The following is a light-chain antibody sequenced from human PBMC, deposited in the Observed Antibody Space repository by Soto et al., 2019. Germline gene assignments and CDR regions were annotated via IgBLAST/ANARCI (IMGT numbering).Light chain of an antibody. V-gene: IGKV2-30*02. CDR2: KVS. J-gene: IGKJ3*01. CDR3: MQGTYWPYT. CDR1: QSLAHSNGNTY. Sequence: DVVMTQSPLSLPVTLGQPASISCRSSQSLAHSNGNTYLTWFQQRPDQSPRRLVYKVSNRDSGVPDRFSGSGAGTDFTLRISRVEAEDVGIYFCMQGTYWPYTFGPGTKVDIE.